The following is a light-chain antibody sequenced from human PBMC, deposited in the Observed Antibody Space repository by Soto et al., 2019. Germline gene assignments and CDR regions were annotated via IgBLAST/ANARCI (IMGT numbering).Light chain of an antibody. V-gene: IGKV3-11*01. J-gene: IGKJ1*01. Sequence: EIVLTQSPATLSLSTGERATLSCRASQSVSSDLAWYQQKPGQAPRLLIYDASNRATGIPARFSGSGSGTDFTLTISSLEAEDFAVYYCQQRSNWPPITFGQGTKVDI. CDR2: DAS. CDR1: QSVSSD. CDR3: QQRSNWPPIT.